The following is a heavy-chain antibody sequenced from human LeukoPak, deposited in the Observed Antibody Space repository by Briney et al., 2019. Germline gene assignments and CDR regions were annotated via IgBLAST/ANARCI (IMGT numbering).Heavy chain of an antibody. V-gene: IGHV4-34*01. CDR3: ARDPPTLHGSGYHQAGAPSGFDY. J-gene: IGHJ4*02. CDR2: IYYSGST. Sequence: SETPSLTCAVYGGSFSGYYWGWIRQPPGKGLEWIGSIYYSGSTYYNPSLKSRVTISVDTSKNQFSLKLSSVTAADTAVYYCARDPPTLHGSGYHQAGAPSGFDYWGQGTLVTVSS. D-gene: IGHD3-10*01. CDR1: GGSFSGYY.